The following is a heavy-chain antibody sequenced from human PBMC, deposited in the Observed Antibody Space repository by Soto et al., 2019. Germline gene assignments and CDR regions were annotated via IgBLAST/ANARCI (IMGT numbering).Heavy chain of an antibody. CDR1: GGSLRGYY. V-gene: IGHV4-34*01. Sequence: SETLSLTCAVYGGSLRGYYWSWIRQPQGKGLEWIGEINHSGSTNYNPSLKSRVTISVDTSKNQFSLKLSSVTAADTAVYYCARGGGANYYYGMDVWGQGTTVT. CDR2: INHSGST. D-gene: IGHD2-15*01. J-gene: IGHJ6*02. CDR3: ARGGGANYYYGMDV.